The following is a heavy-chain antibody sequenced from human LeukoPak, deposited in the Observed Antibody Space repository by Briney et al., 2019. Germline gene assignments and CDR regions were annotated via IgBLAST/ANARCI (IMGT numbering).Heavy chain of an antibody. CDR1: GFTFSSYA. D-gene: IGHD3-10*01. J-gene: IGHJ4*02. CDR2: ISGSGGST. V-gene: IGHV3-23*01. Sequence: PGGSLRLSCAASGFTFSSYAMSWVRQAPGKGLEWVSAISGSGGSTYFADSAKGRFIISRDNSKNTVYLQMNSLRAEDTAVYYCAKDTRFMVRGVIGIDYWGQGTLVTVSS. CDR3: AKDTRFMVRGVIGIDY.